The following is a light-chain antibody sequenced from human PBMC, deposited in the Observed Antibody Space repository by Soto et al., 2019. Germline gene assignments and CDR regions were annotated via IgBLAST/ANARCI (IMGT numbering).Light chain of an antibody. CDR2: DVS. CDR3: SSYAGVSTWI. V-gene: IGLV2-14*03. CDR1: SSDIGDSNF. J-gene: IGLJ3*02. Sequence: QSALAQPASVSGSPGQSITISCTGTSSDIGDSNFVSWYQHNPGKAPKLLIYDVSDRPSRISSRFSGSKSANTASLTISGLQAEDEADYYCSSYAGVSTWIFGGGTKLTVL.